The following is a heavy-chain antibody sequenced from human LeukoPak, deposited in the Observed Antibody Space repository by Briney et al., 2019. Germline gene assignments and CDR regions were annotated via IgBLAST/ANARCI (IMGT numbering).Heavy chain of an antibody. D-gene: IGHD4-17*01. CDR3: ARGPSEWDYGDYNY. CDR1: GFTVSSNY. Sequence: GGSLRLSCAASGFTVSSNYMSWVRQATGKGLEWVSVIYSGGSTYYADSVKGRFTISRDNSKNTLYLQMNSLRAEDTAVYYCARGPSEWDYGDYNYWGQGTLVTVSS. CDR2: IYSGGST. J-gene: IGHJ4*02. V-gene: IGHV3-53*01.